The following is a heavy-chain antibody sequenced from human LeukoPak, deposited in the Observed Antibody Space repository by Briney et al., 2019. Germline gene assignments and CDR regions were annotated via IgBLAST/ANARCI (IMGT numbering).Heavy chain of an antibody. CDR2: IYTSGST. Sequence: PSETLSLTCTVSGGSISSGSYYWSWIRQPAGKGLEWIGRIYTSGSTNYNPSLKSRVTISVDTSKNQFSLKLSSVTAADTAVYYCARDRVVYYYMDVWGKGTTVTVSS. J-gene: IGHJ6*03. V-gene: IGHV4-61*02. CDR1: GGSISSGSYY. D-gene: IGHD3-22*01. CDR3: ARDRVVYYYMDV.